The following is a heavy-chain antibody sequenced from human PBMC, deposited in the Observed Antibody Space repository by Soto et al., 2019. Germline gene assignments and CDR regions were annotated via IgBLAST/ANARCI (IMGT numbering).Heavy chain of an antibody. CDR1: GYTFTSYA. D-gene: IGHD2-2*01. CDR2: INAGNGNT. V-gene: IGHV1-3*01. Sequence: ASVKVSCKASGYTFTSYAMHWVRQAPGQRLEWMGWINAGNGNTKYSQKFQGRVTMTRDTSTSTVYMELSSLRSEDTAVYYCARERWAPGVCISTSCYAHYGMDVWGKGTTVTGST. CDR3: ARERWAPGVCISTSCYAHYGMDV. J-gene: IGHJ6*04.